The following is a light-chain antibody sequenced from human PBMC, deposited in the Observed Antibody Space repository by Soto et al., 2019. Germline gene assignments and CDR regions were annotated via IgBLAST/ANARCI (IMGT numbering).Light chain of an antibody. CDR2: NAS. V-gene: IGKV3-11*01. CDR3: QQRTNWPPKLT. Sequence: EIVLTQSPATLSVSPGETATVSCRASQSISKYLAWYQQKPGQTPRLLIYNASNRAAGIPARFSGSGSGTDFTLNIARLEPEDFAVYYCQQRTNWPPKLTFGGGTRVE. CDR1: QSISKY. J-gene: IGKJ4*01.